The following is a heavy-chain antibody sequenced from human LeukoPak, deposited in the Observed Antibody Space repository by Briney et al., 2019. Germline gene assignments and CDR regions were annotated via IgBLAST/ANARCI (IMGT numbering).Heavy chain of an antibody. J-gene: IGHJ4*02. Sequence: GASVKVSCKGSGYSFGSFGINWVRQAPGQGLEWMGWISAYNGDTNYAQKFQGRVTMTRDTSTSTVYMELSSLRSEDTAVYYCARVALPGIAAEFDYWGQGSLVTVSS. D-gene: IGHD6-13*01. V-gene: IGHV1-18*01. CDR1: GYSFGSFG. CDR2: ISAYNGDT. CDR3: ARVALPGIAAEFDY.